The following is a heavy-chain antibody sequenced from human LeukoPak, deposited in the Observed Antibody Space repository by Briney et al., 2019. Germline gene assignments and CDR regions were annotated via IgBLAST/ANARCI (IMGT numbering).Heavy chain of an antibody. CDR2: IYYSGST. V-gene: IGHV4-31*03. D-gene: IGHD3-22*01. CDR3: ARALSRDYYDRSGYDY. CDR1: GGSISSGGYY. J-gene: IGHJ4*02. Sequence: SQTLSLTCTVSGGSISSGGYYWSWIRQHPGKGLEWIGYIYYSGSTYYNPSLKSRVTISVDTSKNQFSLKLSSVTAADTAVYYCARALSRDYYDRSGYDYWGQGTLVTVSS.